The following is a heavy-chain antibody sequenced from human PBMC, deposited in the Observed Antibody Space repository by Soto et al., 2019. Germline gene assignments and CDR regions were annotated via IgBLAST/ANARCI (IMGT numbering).Heavy chain of an antibody. J-gene: IGHJ4*02. CDR3: ARKFYYDSSGHYYYY. Sequence: PGGSLRLSCAVSGFTFSDYSMNWVRQAPGKGLEWVSYISSSSSIIYYADSVKGRFTISRDNAKNSLYLQMNSLRAEDTAVYYCARKFYYDSSGHYYYYWGQGTLVTVSS. D-gene: IGHD3-22*01. V-gene: IGHV3-48*01. CDR2: ISSSSSII. CDR1: GFTFSDYS.